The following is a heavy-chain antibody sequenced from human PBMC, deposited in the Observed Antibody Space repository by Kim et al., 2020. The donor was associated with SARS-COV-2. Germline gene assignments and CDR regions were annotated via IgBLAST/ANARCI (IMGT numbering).Heavy chain of an antibody. CDR2: IYPGDSDT. Sequence: GESLKISCKGSGYSFTSYWIGWVRQMPGKGLEWMGIIYPGDSDTRYSPSFQGQVTISADKSISTAYLQWSSLKASDTAMYYCARVSRKAYYYDTNWFDPWGQGTLVTVSS. D-gene: IGHD3-22*01. V-gene: IGHV5-51*01. CDR3: ARVSRKAYYYDTNWFDP. J-gene: IGHJ5*02. CDR1: GYSFTSYW.